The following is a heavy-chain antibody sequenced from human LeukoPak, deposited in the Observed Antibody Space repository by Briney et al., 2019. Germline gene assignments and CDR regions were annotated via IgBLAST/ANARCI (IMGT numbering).Heavy chain of an antibody. Sequence: ASVKVSCKASGYTFTSYAMNWVRQAPGQGLEWMVWININTGNPTYAQGFTGRFVFSLDTSVSTAYLQISSLKAEDTAMYYCARVGFPTYYYYMDVWGKGTTVTVSS. CDR2: ININTGNP. V-gene: IGHV7-4-1*02. CDR3: ARVGFPTYYYYMDV. J-gene: IGHJ6*03. CDR1: GYTFTSYA. D-gene: IGHD3-10*01.